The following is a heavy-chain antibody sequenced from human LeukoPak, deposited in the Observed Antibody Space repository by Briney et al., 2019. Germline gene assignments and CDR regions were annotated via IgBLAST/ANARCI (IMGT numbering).Heavy chain of an antibody. V-gene: IGHV1-69*05. CDR2: IIPIFGTA. D-gene: IGHD2-15*01. CDR1: GGTFSSYA. CDR3: ARAPGYCSGGSCLDY. J-gene: IGHJ4*02. Sequence: SVKVSCKASGGTFSSYAISWVRQAPGQGLEWMGRIIPIFGTANYALKFQGRVTITTDESTSTAYMELSSLRSEDTAVYYCARAPGYCSGGSCLDYWGQGTLVTVSS.